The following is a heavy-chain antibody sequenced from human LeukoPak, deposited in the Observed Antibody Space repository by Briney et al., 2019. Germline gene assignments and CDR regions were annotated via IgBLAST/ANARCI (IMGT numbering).Heavy chain of an antibody. CDR1: GFTFSSYA. Sequence: GGSLRLSCAASGFTFSSYAMSWVRQAPGKGLEWVSAISGSGGSTYYADSVKGRFTISRDKSKNTLYLQMNSLRAEDTAVYYCAKDPYGSGTIDYWGQGTPVTVSS. CDR2: ISGSGGST. D-gene: IGHD3-10*01. V-gene: IGHV3-23*01. J-gene: IGHJ4*02. CDR3: AKDPYGSGTIDY.